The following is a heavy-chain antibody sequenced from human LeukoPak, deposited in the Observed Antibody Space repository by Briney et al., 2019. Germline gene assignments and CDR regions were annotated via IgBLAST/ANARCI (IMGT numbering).Heavy chain of an antibody. J-gene: IGHJ6*02. CDR3: ANVYYDFWSGLKGNNYYYYGMDV. Sequence: PGGSLRLSCAASGFTFSSYGMHWVRQAPGKGLEWVAVISYDGSNKYYADSVKGRFTISRDNSKNTLYLQMNSLRAEHTAVYYCANVYYDFWSGLKGNNYYYYGMDVWGQGTTVTVSS. CDR2: ISYDGSNK. D-gene: IGHD3-3*01. CDR1: GFTFSSYG. V-gene: IGHV3-30*18.